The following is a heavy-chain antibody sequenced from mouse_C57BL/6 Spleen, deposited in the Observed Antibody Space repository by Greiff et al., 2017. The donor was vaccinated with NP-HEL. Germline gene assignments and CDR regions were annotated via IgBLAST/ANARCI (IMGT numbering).Heavy chain of an antibody. CDR3: ARKGVCGRGYYAMDY. D-gene: IGHD1-1*01. CDR2: IHPSSGST. V-gene: IGHV1-64*01. Sequence: VQLQQPGAELVKPGASVKLSCKASGYTFTSYWMHWVKQRPGQGLEWIGMIHPSSGSTNYNEKFKSKATLTVDKSSSTAYMQLSSLTSEDSAVYYCARKGVCGRGYYAMDYWGQGTSVTVSS. CDR1: GYTFTSYW. J-gene: IGHJ4*01.